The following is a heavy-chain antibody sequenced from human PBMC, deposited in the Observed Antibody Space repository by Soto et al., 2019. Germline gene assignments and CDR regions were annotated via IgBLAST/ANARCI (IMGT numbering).Heavy chain of an antibody. V-gene: IGHV3-23*01. CDR1: GFTFSSYA. J-gene: IGHJ4*02. CDR3: AKDLGYYDSSGYYFYYFDY. Sequence: EVQLLESGGGLVQPGGSLRLSCAASGFTFSSYAMSWVRQAPGKGLEWVSTISGSGGSTYYADSVKGRFTISRDNSKNTLYLQINSLRAEDTAVYYCAKDLGYYDSSGYYFYYFDYWGQGTLVTVSS. D-gene: IGHD3-22*01. CDR2: ISGSGGST.